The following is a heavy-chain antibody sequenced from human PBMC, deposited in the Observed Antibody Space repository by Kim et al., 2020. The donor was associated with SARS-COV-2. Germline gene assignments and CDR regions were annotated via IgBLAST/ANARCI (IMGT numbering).Heavy chain of an antibody. D-gene: IGHD6-19*01. V-gene: IGHV4-34*01. CDR2: VNHSGST. CDR1: GGSFSGYY. Sequence: SETLSLTCAVYGGSFSGYYWSWIRQTPGKGLEWIGEVNHSGSTNYNPSLKSRVTISVDTSKNQFSLKLSSVTAADTAGYYCARFMWSSGLWHNYYLDYRGQRA. CDR3: ARFMWSSGLWHNYYLDY. J-gene: IGHJ4*01.